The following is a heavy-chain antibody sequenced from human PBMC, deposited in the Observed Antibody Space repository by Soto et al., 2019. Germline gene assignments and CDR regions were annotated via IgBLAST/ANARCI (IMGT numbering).Heavy chain of an antibody. CDR3: ARTCSGGTCSFDY. CDR2: IYSGGST. J-gene: IGHJ4*02. Sequence: GGSLRLSCAASGFTVSSNYMSWVRQAPGKGLEWVSVIYSGGSTYYADSVKGRFTSSRDNSENTLYLQMNSLRAEDTAVYYCARTCSGGTCSFDYWGQGTLVTVSS. CDR1: GFTVSSNY. D-gene: IGHD2-15*01. V-gene: IGHV3-66*01.